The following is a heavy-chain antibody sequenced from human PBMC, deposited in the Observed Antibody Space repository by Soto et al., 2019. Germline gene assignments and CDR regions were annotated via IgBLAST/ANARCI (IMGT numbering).Heavy chain of an antibody. V-gene: IGHV3-23*01. CDR1: GFTFDNYG. Sequence: EVQLLESGGGLVQPGGSLRLSCAASGFTFDNYGMSWVRQAPGKGLAWNGAITGAGGSTYNADSVKGRFTISRDNSKKTVYLQGDSLRVEDTAVYYCAKGHSDAFGNYDYFGMDVWGQGTTVTVSS. CDR3: AKGHSDAFGNYDYFGMDV. D-gene: IGHD3-3*01. J-gene: IGHJ6*02. CDR2: ITGAGGST.